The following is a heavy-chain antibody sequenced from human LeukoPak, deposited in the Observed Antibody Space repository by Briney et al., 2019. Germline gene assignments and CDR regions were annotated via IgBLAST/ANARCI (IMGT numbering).Heavy chain of an antibody. J-gene: IGHJ6*02. Sequence: GSLRLSCAASGFTFSSYAMTWVRQPPGKGLEWIGEINHSGSTNYNPSLKSRVTISVDTSKNQCSLKLSSVTAADTAVYYCARIALLGYYGSGSLGTNTYYYYYYGMDVWGQGTTVTVSS. D-gene: IGHD3-10*01. CDR2: INHSGST. V-gene: IGHV4-34*01. CDR1: GFTFSSYA. CDR3: ARIALLGYYGSGSLGTNTYYYYYYGMDV.